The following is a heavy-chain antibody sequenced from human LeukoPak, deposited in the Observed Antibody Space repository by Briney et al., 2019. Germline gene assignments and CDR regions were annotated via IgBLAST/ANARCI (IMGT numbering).Heavy chain of an antibody. CDR3: AKDDGSATMGLDS. Sequence: GASVKVSCKASGGTFTNYAFSWVRQAPGQGLEWLGGIIPIFRTTNYAGQFQGRVTITTDESTSTAYLDLSSLRSEDTAVYYCAKDDGSATMGLDSWGQGTLVSVSS. CDR2: IIPIFRTT. V-gene: IGHV1-69*05. CDR1: GGTFTNYA. J-gene: IGHJ5*01.